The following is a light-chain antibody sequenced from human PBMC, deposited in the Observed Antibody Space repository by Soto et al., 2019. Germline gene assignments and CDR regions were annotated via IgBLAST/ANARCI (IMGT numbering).Light chain of an antibody. Sequence: EIVLTQSPGTLSLSPGERATLSCRASQRVTIMNLAWYQQKPGQAPRLLIYGTTNRAIGIPDRFSGSGSGTDFTLNISRLEPEDFAVYYCHQYGSSPLTFGGGTKVEIK. V-gene: IGKV3-20*01. CDR3: HQYGSSPLT. CDR2: GTT. J-gene: IGKJ4*01. CDR1: QRVTIMN.